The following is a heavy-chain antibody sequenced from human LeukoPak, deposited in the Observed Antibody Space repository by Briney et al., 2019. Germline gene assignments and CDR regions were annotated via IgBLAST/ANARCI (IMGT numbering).Heavy chain of an antibody. J-gene: IGHJ4*02. CDR3: ARRSDSGSDDGEDYFDY. V-gene: IGHV4-39*01. CDR1: GGSINSSTFY. CDR2: IYSDGTT. Sequence: ESLSLACIVSGGSINSSTFYWGWVRQPPGNGLEWIGSIYSDGTTYYNPSLKSPVTISVDTSKNQFSLKLTSVTAADTAVYFCARRSDSGSDDGEDYFDYWGQGTLVTVSS. D-gene: IGHD1-26*01.